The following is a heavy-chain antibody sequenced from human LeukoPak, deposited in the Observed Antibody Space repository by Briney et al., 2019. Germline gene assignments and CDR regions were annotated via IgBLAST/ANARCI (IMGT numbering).Heavy chain of an antibody. CDR1: GFTFSSYG. J-gene: IGHJ4*02. CDR3: AKGDYYDSSGYYYDY. CDR2: ISYDGSNK. Sequence: GRSLRLSCAASGFTFSSYGMHWVRQAPGKGLEWVAVISYDGSNKYYADSVKGRFTISRDNSKNTLYLQMNSLRAEDTAVYYCAKGDYYDSSGYYYDYWGQGTLVTASP. V-gene: IGHV3-30*18. D-gene: IGHD3-22*01.